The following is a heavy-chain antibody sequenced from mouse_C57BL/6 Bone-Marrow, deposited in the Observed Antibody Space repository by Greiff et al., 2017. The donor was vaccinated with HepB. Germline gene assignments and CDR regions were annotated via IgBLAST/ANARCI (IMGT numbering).Heavy chain of an antibody. CDR3: ASYARIYYDYAMDY. CDR2: ISYSCST. V-gene: IGHV3-8*01. Sequence: VQLQQSGPGLAKPSQTLSITCSVTGYSITSDYWNWIRKFPGNKLEYMGYISYSCSTDYNPYLKSRISITRDTSKNQYYLQLKSVTTEDTATYYCASYARIYYDYAMDYWGQGTAVTVSS. D-gene: IGHD2-4*01. CDR1: GYSITSDY. J-gene: IGHJ4*01.